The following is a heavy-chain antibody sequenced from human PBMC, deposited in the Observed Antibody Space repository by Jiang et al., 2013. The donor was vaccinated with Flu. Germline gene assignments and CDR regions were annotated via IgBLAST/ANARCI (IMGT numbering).Heavy chain of an antibody. V-gene: IGHV6-1*01. CDR3: ARALAVAGNSNWYFDL. Sequence: QTLSLTCAISGDSVSSNSAAWSWIRQSPSRGLEWLGRTYYRSKWYDDYAVSVKSRITINPDTSKNQFSLQLNSVTPEDTAVYYCARALAVAGNSNWYFDLWGRGTLVTVSS. CDR2: TYYRSKWYD. D-gene: IGHD6-19*01. J-gene: IGHJ2*01. CDR1: GDSVSSNSAA.